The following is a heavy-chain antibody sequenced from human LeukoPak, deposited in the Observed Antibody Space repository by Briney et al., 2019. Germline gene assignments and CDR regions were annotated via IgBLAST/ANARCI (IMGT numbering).Heavy chain of an antibody. CDR2: INHSGST. J-gene: IGHJ4*02. V-gene: IGHV4-34*01. CDR3: ARALVQWLANMPFDY. CDR1: GGSFSDYY. Sequence: SETLSLTCAVYGGSFSDYYWSWIRQPPGKGLEWIGEINHSGSTNYNPSLKSRVTISVDTSKNQFSLKLSSVTAADTAVYYCARALVQWLANMPFDYWGQGTLVTVSS. D-gene: IGHD6-19*01.